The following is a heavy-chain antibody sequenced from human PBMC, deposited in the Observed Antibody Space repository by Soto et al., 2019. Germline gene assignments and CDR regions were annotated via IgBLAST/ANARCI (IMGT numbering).Heavy chain of an antibody. J-gene: IGHJ5*02. CDR2: IYYSGST. CDR3: ARAITMVRGAYNWFDP. Sequence: SETLSLTCTVSGGSISSGGYYWSWIRQHPGKGLEWIGYIYYSGSTYYNPSLKSRVTISVDTSKNQFSLKLSSVTAADTAVYYCARAITMVRGAYNWFDPWGQGTLVTVSS. D-gene: IGHD3-10*01. V-gene: IGHV4-31*03. CDR1: GGSISSGGYY.